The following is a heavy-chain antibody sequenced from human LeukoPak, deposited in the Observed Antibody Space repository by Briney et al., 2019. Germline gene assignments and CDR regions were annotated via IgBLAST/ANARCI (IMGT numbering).Heavy chain of an antibody. Sequence: PSETLSLTCTVPGGSISSHYWSWIRQPPGKGLEWIGYIYYSGSTNYNPSLKSRVTISVDTSKNQFSLKLSSVTAADTAVYYCARDGGKYYDRFDWFDPWGQGTLVTVSS. CDR3: ARDGGKYYDRFDWFDP. D-gene: IGHD3-3*01. V-gene: IGHV4-59*11. CDR1: GGSISSHY. J-gene: IGHJ5*02. CDR2: IYYSGST.